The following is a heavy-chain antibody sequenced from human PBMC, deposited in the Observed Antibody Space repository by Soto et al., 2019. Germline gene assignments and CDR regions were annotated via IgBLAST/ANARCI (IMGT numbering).Heavy chain of an antibody. CDR3: GGGGGNYGDYLEGGAFDI. CDR1: GFTFSSYA. V-gene: IGHV3-30-3*01. J-gene: IGHJ3*02. CDR2: ISYDGSNK. Sequence: QVQLVESGGGVVQPGRSLRLSCAASGFTFSSYAMHWVRQAPGKGLEWVAVISYDGSNKYYADSVKGRFTISRDNSKNTLYLEMNSLGAEDTAVYYCGGGGGNYGDYLEGGAFDIWGQGTMVTVSS. D-gene: IGHD4-17*01.